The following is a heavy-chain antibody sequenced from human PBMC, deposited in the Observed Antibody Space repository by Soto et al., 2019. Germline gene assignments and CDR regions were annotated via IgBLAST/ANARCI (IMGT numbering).Heavy chain of an antibody. CDR3: AQDLGPGDYYYYGMDV. Sequence: LRLSCAASGITFSNYGVHWVRQAPGKGLEWVAVISYDGSKKDYADSVKGRFTISRDNSKNTLHLEMNSLRAEDTAVYYCAQDLGPGDYYYYGMDVWGQGTTVTAP. CDR2: ISYDGSKK. V-gene: IGHV3-30*18. J-gene: IGHJ6*02. D-gene: IGHD3-10*01. CDR1: GITFSNYG.